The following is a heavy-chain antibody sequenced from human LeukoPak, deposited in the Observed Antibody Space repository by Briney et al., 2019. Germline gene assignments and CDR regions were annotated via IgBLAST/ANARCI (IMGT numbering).Heavy chain of an antibody. CDR3: ARFSDDYYYYYMDV. Sequence: GGSLRLSCVASGFTFNSYNMNWVRQAPGKGLEWVSSISGSSSYKYSADSLSGRFTISRDNARNSLYVQMNSLRVEDTAVYYCARFSDDYYYYYMDVWGKGTTVTVYS. J-gene: IGHJ6*03. CDR1: GFTFNSYN. CDR2: ISGSSSYK. V-gene: IGHV3-21*01.